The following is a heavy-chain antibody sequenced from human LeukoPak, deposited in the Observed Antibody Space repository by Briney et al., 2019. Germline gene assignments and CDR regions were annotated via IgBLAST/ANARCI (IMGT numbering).Heavy chain of an antibody. Sequence: ASVKVSCKASGYTFTDYYMNWVRQAPGQGLEWMGWINPNSGGTHYAQRFQGRVTMTRDTSISTAYMELSRLRSDDTAFYYCARTTLQLAARTGLPFDYWGQGTLVTVSS. V-gene: IGHV1-2*02. CDR2: INPNSGGT. CDR1: GYTFTDYY. J-gene: IGHJ4*02. CDR3: ARTTLQLAARTGLPFDY. D-gene: IGHD6-6*01.